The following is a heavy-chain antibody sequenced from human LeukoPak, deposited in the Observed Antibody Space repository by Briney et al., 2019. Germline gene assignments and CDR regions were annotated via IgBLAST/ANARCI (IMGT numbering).Heavy chain of an antibody. D-gene: IGHD5-18*01. V-gene: IGHV3-48*03. J-gene: IGHJ4*02. CDR2: INSAGTST. Sequence: GGSLRLSCAASRFTFRNYEMNWVRQSPGKGLEWISYINSAGTSTFYADSVRGRFTISRDNGKNSLHLQMHSLRADDTGIYYCATSSSLSWIPPFTPRSSETFDFWGQGTLVTVSS. CDR3: ATSSSLSWIPPFTPRSSETFDF. CDR1: RFTFRNYE.